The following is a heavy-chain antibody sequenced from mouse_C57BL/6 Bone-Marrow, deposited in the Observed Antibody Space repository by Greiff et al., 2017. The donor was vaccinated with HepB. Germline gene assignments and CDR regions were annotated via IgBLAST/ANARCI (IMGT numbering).Heavy chain of an antibody. V-gene: IGHV5-4*01. CDR3: ARDPEVYYAMDY. CDR2: ISDGGSYT. CDR1: GFTFSSYA. J-gene: IGHJ4*01. Sequence: EVKVVESGGGLVKPGGSLKLSCAASGFTFSSYAMSWVRQTPEKRLEWVATISDGGSYTYYPDNVKGRFTISRDNAKNNLYLQMSHLKSEDTAMYYCARDPEVYYAMDYWGQGTSVTVSS.